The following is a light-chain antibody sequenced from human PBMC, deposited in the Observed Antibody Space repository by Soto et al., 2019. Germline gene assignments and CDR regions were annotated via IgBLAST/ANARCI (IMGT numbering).Light chain of an antibody. V-gene: IGLV1-44*01. CDR2: RDD. Sequence: QAVVTQPPSVSGTHGQRVTISCAGSGSNIGSNSLNWYQQLPGTAPTLLMYRDDQRSSGDPDRFSGSKSGTSASRAISGLQSEDEADYYCAKWDDSLTGPVLFGGGTKVTVL. CDR1: GSNIGSNS. CDR3: AKWDDSLTGPVL. J-gene: IGLJ2*01.